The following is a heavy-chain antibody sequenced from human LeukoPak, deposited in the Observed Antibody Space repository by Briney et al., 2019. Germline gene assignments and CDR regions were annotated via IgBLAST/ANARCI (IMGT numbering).Heavy chain of an antibody. CDR2: INTNTGNP. D-gene: IGHD3-16*01. Sequence: ASVKASCKASGYTFTGYYMHWVRQAPGQGLEWMGWINTNTGNPTYAQGFTGRFVFSLDTSVSTAYLQISSLKAEDTAVYYCARAFRGTSVDYWGQGTLVTVSS. CDR3: ARAFRGTSVDY. CDR1: GYTFTGYY. V-gene: IGHV7-4-1*02. J-gene: IGHJ4*02.